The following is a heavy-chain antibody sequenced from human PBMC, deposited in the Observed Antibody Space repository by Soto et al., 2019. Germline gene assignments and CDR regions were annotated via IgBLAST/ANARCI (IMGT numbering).Heavy chain of an antibody. J-gene: IGHJ4*02. Sequence: EVQLVESGGGLVQPGGSLRLSCAASGFTFSGSWMHWVRQAPGKGLVWVSRINGDGSGTSYADVVKGRFTISRDDAKNTLFLHMNGLRAEDTAVYYCARGIFGSGTANDYWGQGTLVTVSS. V-gene: IGHV3-74*01. D-gene: IGHD3-10*01. CDR3: ARGIFGSGTANDY. CDR2: INGDGSGT. CDR1: GFTFSGSW.